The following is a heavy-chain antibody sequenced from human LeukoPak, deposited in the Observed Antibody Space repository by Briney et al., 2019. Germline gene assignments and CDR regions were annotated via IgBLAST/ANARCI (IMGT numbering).Heavy chain of an antibody. Sequence: GGPLRLSCEPSGFTFSSYRMHGVPQAPGKALEGVAVLWYDACNKYYAIYVKGRVTISSENSKNRLYLKMNSQRAEDRAGYYCTRDYICIAPGVFGDAFDIWGQGTMVTVSS. D-gene: IGHD3-3*01. CDR1: GFTFSSYR. V-gene: IGHV3-33*01. CDR3: TRDYICIAPGVFGDAFDI. CDR2: LWYDACNK. J-gene: IGHJ3*02.